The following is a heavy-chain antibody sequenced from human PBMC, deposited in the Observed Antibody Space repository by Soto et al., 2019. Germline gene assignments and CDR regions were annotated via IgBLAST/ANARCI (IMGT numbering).Heavy chain of an antibody. CDR3: AIDDPGYGGNSALDP. CDR1: GFTFSSYA. Sequence: PGGSLRLSCAASGFTFSSYAMHWVRQAPGKGLEWVAVISYDGSNKYYADSVKGRFTISRDNSKNTLYLQMNSLRAEDTAVYYCAIDDPGYGGNSALDPWGQGTLVTGSS. V-gene: IGHV3-30-3*01. D-gene: IGHD4-17*01. J-gene: IGHJ5*02. CDR2: ISYDGSNK.